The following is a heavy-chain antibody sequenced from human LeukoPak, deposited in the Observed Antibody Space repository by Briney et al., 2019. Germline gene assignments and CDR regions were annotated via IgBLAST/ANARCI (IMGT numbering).Heavy chain of an antibody. V-gene: IGHV3-21*01. CDR1: GFTFSSYS. J-gene: IGHJ4*02. Sequence: GGSLRLSCAASGFTFSSYSMNWVRQAPGKGLEWVSSISSSSSYIYYADSVKGRFTISRVNAKNSLYLQMNSLRAEDTAVYYCARGSSSFGDPRDYFDYWGQGTLVTVSS. CDR3: ARGSSSFGDPRDYFDY. D-gene: IGHD4-17*01. CDR2: ISSSSSYI.